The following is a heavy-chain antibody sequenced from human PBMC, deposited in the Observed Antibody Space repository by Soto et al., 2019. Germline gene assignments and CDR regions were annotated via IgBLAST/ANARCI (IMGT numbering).Heavy chain of an antibody. CDR3: AAYCYTMTCTHFHGYS. V-gene: IGHV3-7*03. CDR1: GFRLRDYW. CDR2: IKQDESDK. D-gene: IGHD3-16*02. J-gene: IGHJ5*02. Sequence: GCLRLSCAVSGFRLRDYWMSWVRQAAGKGLEWVANIKQDESDKYYVDSVKGRFTISRDNAKNALYLQMNSLRVEDTAVYYCAAYCYTMTCTHFHGYSWGQGTQVTVS.